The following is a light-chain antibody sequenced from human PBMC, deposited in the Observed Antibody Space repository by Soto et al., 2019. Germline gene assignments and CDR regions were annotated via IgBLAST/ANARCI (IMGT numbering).Light chain of an antibody. CDR1: QSASAW. J-gene: IGKJ4*01. CDR3: QQYESYPLT. CDR2: SAS. V-gene: IGKV1-5*03. Sequence: DIQMTQSPSTLSASVGDRVTITCRASQSASAWLAWYQQKPGKAPELQIYSASTVDKGVPSRFSGSGSETEFTLTISSLRPDDFATDYCQQYESYPLTFGGGTRIEIK.